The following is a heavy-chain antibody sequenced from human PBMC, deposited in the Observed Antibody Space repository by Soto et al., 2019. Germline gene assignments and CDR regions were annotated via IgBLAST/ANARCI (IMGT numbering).Heavy chain of an antibody. V-gene: IGHV4-59*01. Sequence: QVQLQESGPGLVKPSETLSLTCTASGDSISGYYWSWIRQPPGKGLEWIGYIHYIGTTNYNPSLKSRVAISVDTSKNQFSLKLSSMTAADTAVYYCARVDRSGWIFDYWGQGTLVTFSS. CDR3: ARVDRSGWIFDY. D-gene: IGHD6-19*01. CDR1: GDSISGYY. J-gene: IGHJ4*02. CDR2: IHYIGTT.